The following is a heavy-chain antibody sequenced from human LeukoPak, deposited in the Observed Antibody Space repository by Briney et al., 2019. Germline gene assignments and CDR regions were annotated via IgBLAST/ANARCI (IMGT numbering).Heavy chain of an antibody. V-gene: IGHV3-7*03. D-gene: IGHD1-26*01. J-gene: IGHJ4*02. Sequence: GGSLRLSCAASGFTFSSYWMTWVRQAPGKGLEWVVHINQGGSEKYYVDSVKGRFTISRDNTQDSVYLQMNGLRAEDTAVYYCARAHIYRFDYWGQGTLVTVSS. CDR3: ARAHIYRFDY. CDR1: GFTFSSYW. CDR2: INQGGSEK.